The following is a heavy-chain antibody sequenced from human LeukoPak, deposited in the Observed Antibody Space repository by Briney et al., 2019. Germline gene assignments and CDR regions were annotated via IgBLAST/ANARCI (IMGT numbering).Heavy chain of an antibody. J-gene: IGHJ6*03. CDR3: ARKNYFYYYMDV. CDR2: ISTSGSTI. V-gene: IGHV3-48*04. CDR1: GFTFSSYS. Sequence: GGSLRLSCAASGFTFSSYSMNWVRQAPGKGLEWVSYISTSGSTIYYADSVKGRFTISRDNAKNSLYLQMNSLRAEDTAVYYCARKNYFYYYMDVWGKGTTVTISS. D-gene: IGHD2/OR15-2a*01.